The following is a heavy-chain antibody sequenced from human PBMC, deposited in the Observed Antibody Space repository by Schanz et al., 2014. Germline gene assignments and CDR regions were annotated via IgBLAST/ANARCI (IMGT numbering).Heavy chain of an antibody. CDR2: IRRDEKAI. J-gene: IGHJ4*02. CDR3: ANLAGGVGASSRAIES. CDR1: GFIFRNYN. Sequence: QVQLVESGGGVVQPGGSLRLSCVASGFIFRNYNMHWVRQSPGKGLESVALIRRDEKAIYYGDSVKGRVTISRDNSKDTLHPQMHRMDTQETDVYYGANLAGGVGASSRAIESWGQGVLVTISS. V-gene: IGHV3-30*02. D-gene: IGHD1-26*01.